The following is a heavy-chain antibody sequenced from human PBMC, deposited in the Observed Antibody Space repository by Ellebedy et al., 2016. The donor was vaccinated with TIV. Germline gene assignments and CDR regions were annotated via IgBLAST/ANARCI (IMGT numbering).Heavy chain of an antibody. J-gene: IGHJ4*02. CDR3: AKEELGTMVRGVIIY. CDR1: GFTFSSYA. V-gene: IGHV3-23*01. Sequence: GESLKISCAASGFTFSSYAMSWVRQAPGKGLEWVSAISGSGGSTYYADSVKGRFTISRDNSKNTLYLQMNSLRAEDTAVYYCAKEELGTMVRGVIIYWGQGTLVTVSS. CDR2: ISGSGGST. D-gene: IGHD3-10*01.